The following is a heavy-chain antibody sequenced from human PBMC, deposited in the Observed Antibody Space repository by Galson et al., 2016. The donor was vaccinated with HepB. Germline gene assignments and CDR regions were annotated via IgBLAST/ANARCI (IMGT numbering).Heavy chain of an antibody. CDR2: IYSVGTS. CDR1: DFTVSRHF. D-gene: IGHD6-19*01. J-gene: IGHJ6*02. CDR3: ARGTCCTGWYCPGLDF. V-gene: IGHV3-53*01. Sequence: SLRLSCAASDFTVSRHFMSLVRQAPGKGLALVSTIYSVGTSFYADSVMGRLRMSRDYSQDIVYLHMDTRRAEATAVYYCARGTCCTGWYCPGLDFWGHGTTVT.